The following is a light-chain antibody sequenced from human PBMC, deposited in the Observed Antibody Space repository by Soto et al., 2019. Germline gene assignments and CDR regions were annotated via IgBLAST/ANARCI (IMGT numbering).Light chain of an antibody. CDR3: QQRSNWPVT. Sequence: EIVLTQSPATLSLSPGERATLSCRASQSVSSYLAWYQQKPGQVPRLLIYDASSRATGIPARFSGSGSGTEFTLTISSLEPEDFAVYYCQQRSNWPVTFGQGNRVEI. V-gene: IGKV3-11*01. CDR1: QSVSSY. J-gene: IGKJ1*01. CDR2: DAS.